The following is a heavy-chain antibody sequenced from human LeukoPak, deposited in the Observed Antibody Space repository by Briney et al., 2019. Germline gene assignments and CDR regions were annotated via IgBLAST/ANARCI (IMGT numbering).Heavy chain of an antibody. D-gene: IGHD3-22*01. V-gene: IGHV3-30-3*01. CDR2: ISYDGSNK. Sequence: GGSLRLSCAASGFTFSNYWMHWVRQAPGKGLEWVAVISYDGSNKYYADSVKGRFTISRDNSKNTLYLQMNSLRAEDTAVYYCAREPITMIVVARRGYFDYWGQGTLVTVSS. CDR1: GFTFSNYW. CDR3: AREPITMIVVARRGYFDY. J-gene: IGHJ4*02.